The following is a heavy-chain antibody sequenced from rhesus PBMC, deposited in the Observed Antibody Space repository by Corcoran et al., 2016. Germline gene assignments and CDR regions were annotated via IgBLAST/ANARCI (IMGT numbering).Heavy chain of an antibody. J-gene: IGHJ4*01. V-gene: IGHV1-111*02. D-gene: IGHD5-30*01. CDR3: ATRGYSGYSPFDY. CDR1: GYTFTDYY. CDR2: VDPEDGEA. Sequence: EVQLVQSGAEVKKPGASVKISCKASGYTFTDYYLHWVRQAPGKGLEWMVHVDPEDGEAIHAQKFQDRVTITAYTSTDTAYMELSSLRSEDTAVYYCATRGYSGYSPFDYWGQGVLVTVSS.